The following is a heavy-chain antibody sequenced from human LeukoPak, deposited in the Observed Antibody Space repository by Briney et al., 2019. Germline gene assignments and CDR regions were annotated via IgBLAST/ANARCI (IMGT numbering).Heavy chain of an antibody. CDR2: IHYSGSP. CDR1: GGSIRSYY. Sequence: SETLSLTCTVSGGSIRSYYWSWIRHPPGKGLEWIGHIHYSGSPNHNSSLKRRVTLSVGTSRNQCSLKLSSVTAADTVVYYCARDGVAGGFDYWGQGTLVTVPS. V-gene: IGHV4-59*01. J-gene: IGHJ4*02. D-gene: IGHD6-19*01. CDR3: ARDGVAGGFDY.